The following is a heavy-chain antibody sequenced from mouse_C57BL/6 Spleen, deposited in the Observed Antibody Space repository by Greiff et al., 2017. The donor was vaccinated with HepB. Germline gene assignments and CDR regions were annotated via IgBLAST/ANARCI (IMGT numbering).Heavy chain of an antibody. J-gene: IGHJ2*01. CDR2: IDPSDSYT. D-gene: IGHD4-1*01. Sequence: QVQLQQPGAELVMPGASVKLSCKASGYTFTSYWMHWVKQRPGQGLEWIGEIDPSDSYTNYNQKFKGKSTLTVDKSSSTAYMQLSSLTSEDSAVYYCARELGRDYFDYWGQSTTLTVSS. CDR1: GYTFTSYW. V-gene: IGHV1-69*01. CDR3: ARELGRDYFDY.